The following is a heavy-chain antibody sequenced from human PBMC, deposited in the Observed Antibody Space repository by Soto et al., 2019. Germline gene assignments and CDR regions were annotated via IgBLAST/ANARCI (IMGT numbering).Heavy chain of an antibody. V-gene: IGHV5-10-1*01. D-gene: IGHD2-8*01. J-gene: IGHJ6*02. Sequence: PXESLTISCKGSGYSFTSYWISLVRQMPGKGLEWMGRIDPSDSYTNYSPSFQGHVTISADKSISTAYLQWSSLKASDTAMYYCATQGHCTNGVCSWNYGMDVWGQGTTVTVSS. CDR1: GYSFTSYW. CDR3: ATQGHCTNGVCSWNYGMDV. CDR2: IDPSDSYT.